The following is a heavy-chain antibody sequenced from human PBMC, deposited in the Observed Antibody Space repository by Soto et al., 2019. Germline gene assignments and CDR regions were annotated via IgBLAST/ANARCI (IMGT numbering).Heavy chain of an antibody. CDR3: ARLGFGLFYYDNSGSPDFYYYNMDV. D-gene: IGHD3-22*01. CDR2: IFYTGIT. Sequence: SETLSLTCTVSGGSISSYYWSWIRQTPGKGLEWIGHIFYTGITKYNSSLKSRVTISLDTSKTQFSLKLTSVTAAVTAVYYFARLGFGLFYYDNSGSPDFYYYNMDVWGQGTTVT. V-gene: IGHV4-59*08. CDR1: GGSISSYY. J-gene: IGHJ6*03.